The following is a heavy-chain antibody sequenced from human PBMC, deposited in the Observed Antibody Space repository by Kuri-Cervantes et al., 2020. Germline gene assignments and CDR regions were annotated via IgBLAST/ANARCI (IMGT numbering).Heavy chain of an antibody. D-gene: IGHD6-6*01. V-gene: IGHV1-3*01. Sequence: ASVKVSCKASGYTFTSYAMHWVRQAPGQRLEWMGWINAGNGNTKYSQKFQGRVTVTRDTSTSTAYMELSSLRSEDTAVYYCARGLAARPLDAFDIWGQGTMVTVSS. CDR2: INAGNGNT. CDR3: ARGLAARPLDAFDI. J-gene: IGHJ3*02. CDR1: GYTFTSYA.